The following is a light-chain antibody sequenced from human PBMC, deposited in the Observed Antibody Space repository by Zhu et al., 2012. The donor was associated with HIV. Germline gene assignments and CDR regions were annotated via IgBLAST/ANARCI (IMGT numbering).Light chain of an antibody. Sequence: DIQLTQSPALLSASVGDRVSITCRSTQDIHTYLAWYQQKPGKAPKLLIYAASTLHSGVPSRFSGSGSGTEFTLTINSLQPEDFATYYCQQLNTYPLFTFGPGTKGGY. V-gene: IGKV1-9*01. J-gene: IGKJ3*01. CDR1: QDIHTY. CDR2: AAS. CDR3: QQLNTYPLFT.